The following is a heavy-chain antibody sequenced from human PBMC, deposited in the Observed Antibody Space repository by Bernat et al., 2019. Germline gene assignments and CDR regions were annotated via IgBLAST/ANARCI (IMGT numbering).Heavy chain of an antibody. CDR3: TRLPTVGATTLGRGHAFDI. CDR2: IRSKANSYAT. J-gene: IGHJ3*02. Sequence: EVQLVESGGGLVQPGGSLKLSCAASGFTFSGSAMHWVRQASGKGLEWVGRIRSKANSYATAYAASVKGRFTISRDDSKNTAYLQMNSLKTEDTAVYYCTRLPTVGATTLGRGHAFDIWGQGTMVTVSS. CDR1: GFTFSGSA. D-gene: IGHD1-26*01. V-gene: IGHV3-73*01.